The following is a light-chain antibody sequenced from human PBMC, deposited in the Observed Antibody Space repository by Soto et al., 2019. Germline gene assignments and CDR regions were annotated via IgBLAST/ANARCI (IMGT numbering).Light chain of an antibody. CDR1: SSDVGGYNY. V-gene: IGLV2-14*01. Sequence: QSALTQPASVSGSPGQSITISCTGTSSDVGGYNYVAWYQQHAGKAPKLMIYEVSNRPSGVSNRFSGSKSGNTASLTIAGLHAEDEADYYCSSYTTSGTLVFGGGTKLTVL. CDR3: SSYTTSGTLV. J-gene: IGLJ2*01. CDR2: EVS.